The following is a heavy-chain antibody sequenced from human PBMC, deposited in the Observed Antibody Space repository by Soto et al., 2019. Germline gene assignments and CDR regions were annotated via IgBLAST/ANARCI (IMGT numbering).Heavy chain of an antibody. CDR2: ISYNSGDM. Sequence: EVQLVESGGGLVQPGRSLRLSCAASGFSFNEHAIHWVRQAPGKGLEWVSGISYNSGDMVFADSVKGRFTISRDNAKNSAYLQMNSLRVEDTALYYCARRCQGLVRHFDIWGQGTMDTVSS. D-gene: IGHD6-19*01. J-gene: IGHJ3*02. CDR3: ARRCQGLVRHFDI. CDR1: GFSFNEHA. V-gene: IGHV3-9*01.